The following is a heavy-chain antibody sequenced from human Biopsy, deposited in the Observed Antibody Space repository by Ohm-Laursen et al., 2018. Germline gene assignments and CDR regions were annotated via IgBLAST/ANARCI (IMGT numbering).Heavy chain of an antibody. V-gene: IGHV3-33*01. CDR3: ARDGAAGYGLDV. D-gene: IGHD6-25*01. Sequence: SLRLSCAASGFTFSSYGMHWVRQAPGKGLEWVAVIWYDGSRQYYADSVKGRFTISRDNSKSTLHLQMNSLRAEDTAVYYCARDGAAGYGLDVWGQGTTVTVSS. CDR1: GFTFSSYG. J-gene: IGHJ6*02. CDR2: IWYDGSRQ.